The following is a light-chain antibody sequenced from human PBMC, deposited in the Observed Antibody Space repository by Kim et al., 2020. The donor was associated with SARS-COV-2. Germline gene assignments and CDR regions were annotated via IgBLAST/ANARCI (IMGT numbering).Light chain of an antibody. CDR1: KLGDKY. V-gene: IGLV3-1*01. J-gene: IGLJ2*01. Sequence: SVYPEQTASIACSGDKLGDKYASWYQQNPGRSPVLVIYQDSTRPSGIPERFAASNSGNTATLTIGGTQAMDEADNYCRAWDSSTVVFGGGTQLTV. CDR3: RAWDSSTVV. CDR2: QDS.